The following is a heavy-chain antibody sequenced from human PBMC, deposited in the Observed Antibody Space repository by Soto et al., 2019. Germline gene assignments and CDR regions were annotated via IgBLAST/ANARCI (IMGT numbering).Heavy chain of an antibody. CDR3: ARYTAMGECYFDY. D-gene: IGHD5-18*01. J-gene: IGHJ4*02. CDR1: GGSISSINW. CDR2: IYHSGST. Sequence: PSETLSLTCAVSGGSISSINWWSWVRQPPGKGLEWIGEIYHSGSTNYNPSLKSRVTISVDKSKNQFSLKLSSVTAADTAVYYCARYTAMGECYFDYWGQGPLVTVPQ. V-gene: IGHV4-4*02.